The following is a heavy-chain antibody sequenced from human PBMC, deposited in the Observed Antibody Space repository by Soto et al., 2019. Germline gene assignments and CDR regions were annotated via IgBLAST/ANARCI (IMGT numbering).Heavy chain of an antibody. V-gene: IGHV1-18*01. J-gene: IGHJ6*02. CDR2: ISPDYGNT. D-gene: IGHD5-12*01. Sequence: ASVKVSCKASGYTFTIYGINWVRQAPGQGLEWMGWISPDYGNTNYAQKLQGRVTMTTDTSTSTAYMELRSLRSDDTAVYYCARALGYSGYAGMDVWGQGTTVTVSS. CDR3: ARALGYSGYAGMDV. CDR1: GYTFTIYG.